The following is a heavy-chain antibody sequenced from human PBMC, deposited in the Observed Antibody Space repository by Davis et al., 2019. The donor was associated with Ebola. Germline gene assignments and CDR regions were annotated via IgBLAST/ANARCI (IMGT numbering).Heavy chain of an antibody. J-gene: IGHJ4*02. Sequence: GESLKISCAASGFTFSSYAMSWVRQAPGKGLEWVSAISGSGGSTYYADSVKGRFTISRDNSKNTLYLQMNSLRAEDTAVYYCAKDLFITMIVYLPGVFDYWGQGTLVTVSS. V-gene: IGHV3-23*01. D-gene: IGHD3-22*01. CDR3: AKDLFITMIVYLPGVFDY. CDR1: GFTFSSYA. CDR2: ISGSGGST.